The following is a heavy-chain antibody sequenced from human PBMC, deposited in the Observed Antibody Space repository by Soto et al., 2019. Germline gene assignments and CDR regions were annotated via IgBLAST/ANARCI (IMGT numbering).Heavy chain of an antibody. CDR3: ARGRYYDSSGYYGFGY. CDR2: ISAYNGNT. V-gene: IGHV1-18*01. D-gene: IGHD3-22*01. Sequence: ASVNVSCKASGYTFTSYGISWVRQAPGRGLEWMGWISAYNGNTNYAQKLQGRVTMTTDTSTSTAYMELRSLRSDDTAVYYCARGRYYDSSGYYGFGYWGQGTLVTVSS. CDR1: GYTFTSYG. J-gene: IGHJ4*02.